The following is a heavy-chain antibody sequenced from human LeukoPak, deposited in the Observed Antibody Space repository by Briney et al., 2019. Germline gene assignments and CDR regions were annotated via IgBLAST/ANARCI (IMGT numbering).Heavy chain of an antibody. D-gene: IGHD6-13*01. V-gene: IGHV4-39*07. CDR1: GGSISSSSYY. J-gene: IGHJ3*02. Sequence: SETLSLTCTVSGGSISSSSYYWGWIRQPPGKGLEWIGEINHSGSTNYNPSLKSRVTISVDTSKNQFSLKLSSVTAADTAVYYCALQQLVPYAFDIWGQGTMVTVSS. CDR2: INHSGST. CDR3: ALQQLVPYAFDI.